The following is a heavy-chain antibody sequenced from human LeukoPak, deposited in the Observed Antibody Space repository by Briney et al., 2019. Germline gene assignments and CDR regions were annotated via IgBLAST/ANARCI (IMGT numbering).Heavy chain of an antibody. J-gene: IGHJ4*02. V-gene: IGHV3-74*01. CDR1: GFTFSSYW. CDR3: ATLTTVTTEVAN. CDR2: INSDGSST. Sequence: GGSLRLSCAASGFTFSSYWMHWVRQAPGKGLVWVSRINSDGSSTSYADSVKGRFTISGDNAKNTLYLQMNSLRAEDTAVYYCATLTTVTTEVANWGQGTLVTVSS. D-gene: IGHD4-17*01.